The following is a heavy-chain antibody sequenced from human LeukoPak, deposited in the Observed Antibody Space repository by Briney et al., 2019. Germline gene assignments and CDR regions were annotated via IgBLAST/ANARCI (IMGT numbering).Heavy chain of an antibody. V-gene: IGHV4-59*11. CDR3: ARFDYRRFDH. CDR2: IYYSGST. CDR1: GGSISSHY. D-gene: IGHD4-11*01. Sequence: SETLSLTCTVSGGSISSHYWSWIRQPPGKGLEWIGYIYYSGSTNYNPSLKSRVTISVDTSKNQFSLKLSSVTAADTAVYYCARFDYRRFDHWGQGTLVTVSS. J-gene: IGHJ4*02.